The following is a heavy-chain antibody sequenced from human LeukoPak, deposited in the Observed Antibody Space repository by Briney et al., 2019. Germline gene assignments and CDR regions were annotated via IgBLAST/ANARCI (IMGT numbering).Heavy chain of an antibody. J-gene: IGHJ4*02. CDR2: IYGNGGRT. CDR1: GFTVSSNY. D-gene: IGHD4-17*01. CDR3: AKDLKVDGVWDIDH. Sequence: GGSLRLSCAASGFTVSSNYMSWVRQAPGKGLEWVSGIYGNGGRTFYADSVRGRFTISRDNSKNTLSLYMGSLRAEDTALYFCAKDLKVDGVWDIDHWGRGILVTVSS. V-gene: IGHV3-23*01.